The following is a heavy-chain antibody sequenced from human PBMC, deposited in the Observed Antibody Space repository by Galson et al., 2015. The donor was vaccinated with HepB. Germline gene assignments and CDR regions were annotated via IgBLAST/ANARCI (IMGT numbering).Heavy chain of an antibody. CDR2: INPNSGDT. J-gene: IGHJ4*02. V-gene: IGHV1-2*06. CDR3: VRGKYYYDSSGYFAY. CDR1: GYTFNGYY. Sequence: SVKVSCKASGYTFNGYYMHWVRQAPGQGLEWMGRINPNSGDTNYAQKFQGRVSMTRDSSSSTAYMELTRLRSDDPAVYYWVRGKYYYDSSGYFAYWGQGTLVTISS. D-gene: IGHD3-22*01.